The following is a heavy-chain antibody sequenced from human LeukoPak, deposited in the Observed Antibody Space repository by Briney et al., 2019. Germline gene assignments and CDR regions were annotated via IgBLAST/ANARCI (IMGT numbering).Heavy chain of an antibody. D-gene: IGHD3-3*01. CDR3: ATWSPPR. J-gene: IGHJ4*02. CDR1: EFTVSSNY. CDR2: IYSDGST. V-gene: IGHV3-66*01. Sequence: GGSLRLSCAASEFTVSSNYMSWVRQAPGKGLEWVSVIYSDGSTYYADSVKGRFTISRDNSKNTLCLQMNSLRAEDTAVYYCATWSPPRWGQGTLVTVSS.